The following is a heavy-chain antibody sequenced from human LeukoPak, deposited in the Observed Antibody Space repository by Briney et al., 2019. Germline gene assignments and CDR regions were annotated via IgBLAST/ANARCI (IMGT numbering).Heavy chain of an antibody. CDR3: ARVRVGATYFDY. J-gene: IGHJ4*02. V-gene: IGHV1-18*01. Sequence: ASVKVSCKASGYTFTTYGITWVRQAPGQGLEWVGWIGPYNGATSYARHLQGRVTLTADTSTSTAYMELSSLRSEDTAVYYCARVRVGATYFDYWGQGTLVTVSS. D-gene: IGHD1-26*01. CDR1: GYTFTTYG. CDR2: IGPYNGAT.